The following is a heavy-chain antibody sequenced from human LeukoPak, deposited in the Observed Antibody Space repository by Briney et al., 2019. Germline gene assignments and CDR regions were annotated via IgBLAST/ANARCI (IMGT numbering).Heavy chain of an antibody. CDR1: GGSISSGGYS. J-gene: IGHJ4*02. D-gene: IGHD3-10*01. CDR2: IYHSGST. V-gene: IGHV4-30-2*01. CDR3: ASGTSIYGSGSYYDY. Sequence: SETLPLTCAVSGGSISSGGYSWSWIRQPPGKGLEWIGYIYHSGSTYYNPSLKSRVTISVDRSKNQFSLKLSSVTAADTAVYYCASGTSIYGSGSYYDYWGQGTLVTVSS.